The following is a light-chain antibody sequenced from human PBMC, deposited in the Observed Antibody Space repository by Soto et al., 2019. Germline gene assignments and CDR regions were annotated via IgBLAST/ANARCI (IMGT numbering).Light chain of an antibody. CDR1: QSLVHSDGNTY. Sequence: DIVMTQTPLSSPVTLGQPASISCRSRQSLVHSDGNTYLSWLQQRPGQPPRLLLYKISKRFSGVPDRVSGSGAGTEFTLTISRVEAEDVGVYYCMQATQFPLTFGGGNKVEIK. J-gene: IGKJ4*01. CDR2: KIS. V-gene: IGKV2-24*01. CDR3: MQATQFPLT.